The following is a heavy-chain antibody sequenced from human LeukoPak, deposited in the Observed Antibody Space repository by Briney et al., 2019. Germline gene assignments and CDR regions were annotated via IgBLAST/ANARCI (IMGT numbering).Heavy chain of an antibody. D-gene: IGHD3-16*01. CDR1: GGSISRYY. CDR3: ARAGDYVWGSVDY. V-gene: IGHV4-59*01. CDR2: IYYSGST. Sequence: PSQTLSLTCTLSGGSISRYYWSWIRQPPGKGLEWIGYIYYSGSTNYNPSLKSRVTISVNTSQNQFSLKLSSVTAADSAVYYCARAGDYVWGSVDYWGQGTLVTVSS. J-gene: IGHJ4*02.